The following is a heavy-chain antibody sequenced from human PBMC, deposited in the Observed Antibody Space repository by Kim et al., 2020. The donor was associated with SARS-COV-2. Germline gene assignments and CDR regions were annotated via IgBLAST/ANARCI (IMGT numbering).Heavy chain of an antibody. J-gene: IGHJ4*02. CDR3: AKGPYSSSWYLVDY. CDR2: ISGGGGST. Sequence: VGSLRLSCAASGFTFSSYAMNWVRQAPGKGLEWVSTISGGGGSTYYADSVKGRFIISRDNSKNTLSLQMNSLRAEDTAVYYCAKGPYSSSWYLVDYWGQGTLVTVSS. D-gene: IGHD6-13*01. CDR1: GFTFSSYA. V-gene: IGHV3-23*01.